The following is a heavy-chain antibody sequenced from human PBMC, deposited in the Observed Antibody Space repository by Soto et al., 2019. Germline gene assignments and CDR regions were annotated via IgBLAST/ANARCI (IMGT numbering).Heavy chain of an antibody. J-gene: IGHJ5*02. V-gene: IGHV1-2*02. CDR2: ININSGGT. CDR1: GFPFTGYY. CDR3: ARDLTRQLAYWLDP. Sequence: ASVKVSCKASGFPFTGYYIHWVRQAPGQGLEWMGWININSGGTEYSQEFQGRVTMTRDTSISTAYMELRRLRSDDTAMYYCARDLTRQLAYWLDPWGQGTLVTVSS. D-gene: IGHD6-6*01.